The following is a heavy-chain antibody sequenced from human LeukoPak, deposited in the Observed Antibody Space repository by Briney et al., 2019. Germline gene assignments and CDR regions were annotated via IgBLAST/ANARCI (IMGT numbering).Heavy chain of an antibody. D-gene: IGHD5-18*01. CDR3: ATVRRGYSYGYSFDY. J-gene: IGHJ4*02. Sequence: SETLSLTCTVSGGSISSYYWSWLRQPPGKGLEWIGYIYYSGSTNYNPSLKSRVTISVDTSKNQFSLKLSSVTAADTAVYYCATVRRGYSYGYSFDYWGQGTLVTVSS. CDR1: GGSISSYY. V-gene: IGHV4-59*01. CDR2: IYYSGST.